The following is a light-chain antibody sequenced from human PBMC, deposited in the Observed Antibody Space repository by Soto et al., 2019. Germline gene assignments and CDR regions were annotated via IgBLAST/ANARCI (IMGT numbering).Light chain of an antibody. CDR1: SSGVGGYNY. Sequence: QSVLTQPASVSGSPGQSITISCTGTSSGVGGYNYVSWYQQHPGKAPKLMIYEVSNRPSGASNRFSGSKSGNTASLTISGLQAEDEADYYCSSYTSSSTPLYVFGTGTKVTVL. CDR2: EVS. CDR3: SSYTSSSTPLYV. V-gene: IGLV2-14*01. J-gene: IGLJ1*01.